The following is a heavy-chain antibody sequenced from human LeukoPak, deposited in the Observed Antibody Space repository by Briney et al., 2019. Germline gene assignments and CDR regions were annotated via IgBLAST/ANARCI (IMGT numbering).Heavy chain of an antibody. CDR2: ISSSSSYI. Sequence: GGSLRLSCAASGFTFSSYSMNWVRQAPGKGLEWVSSISSSSSYIYYADSVKGRFTISRDNAKNSLYLQMNSLRAEDTAVYYCARGGGYNWNDDDYYYYGMDVWGQWTTVTVSS. D-gene: IGHD1-1*01. V-gene: IGHV3-21*01. J-gene: IGHJ6*02. CDR1: GFTFSSYS. CDR3: ARGGGYNWNDDDYYYYGMDV.